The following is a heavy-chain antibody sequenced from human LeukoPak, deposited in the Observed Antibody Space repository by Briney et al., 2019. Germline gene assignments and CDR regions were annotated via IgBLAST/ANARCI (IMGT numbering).Heavy chain of an antibody. CDR3: AKDILLWFGELFGPDY. V-gene: IGHV3-23*01. CDR1: GFTLSNYA. D-gene: IGHD3-10*01. J-gene: IGHJ4*02. CDR2: ISGSGGST. Sequence: GGSLRLSCAASGFTLSNYAMSWVRQAPGKGLEWVSAISGSGGSTYYADSVKGRFTISRDNSKNTLYLQMNSLRAEDTAVYYCAKDILLWFGELFGPDYWGQGTLVTVSS.